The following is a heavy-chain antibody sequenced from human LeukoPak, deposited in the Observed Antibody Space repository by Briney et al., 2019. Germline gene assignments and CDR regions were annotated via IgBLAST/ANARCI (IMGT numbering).Heavy chain of an antibody. CDR1: GGTFSSYA. V-gene: IGHV1-69*05. D-gene: IGHD5-24*01. CDR2: IIPIFGTA. Sequence: SVKVSCKASGGTFSSYAISWVRQAPGQGLEWMGGIIPIFGTANYAQKFQGRVTITTDESTSTAYMELSSLRSEDTAVYYCASGRDGYNYHFDYWGQGTLDTVSS. J-gene: IGHJ4*02. CDR3: ASGRDGYNYHFDY.